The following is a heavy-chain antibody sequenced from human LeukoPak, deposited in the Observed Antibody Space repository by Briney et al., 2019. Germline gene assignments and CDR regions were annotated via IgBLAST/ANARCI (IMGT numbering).Heavy chain of an antibody. V-gene: IGHV4-39*01. J-gene: IGHJ4*02. CDR2: IYHSGST. CDR3: ARGFATMVRGVVLDF. D-gene: IGHD3-10*01. CDR1: GGSISSRSYY. Sequence: PSETLSLTCTVSGGSISSRSYYWGWIRQPPGKGLEWIGEIYHSGSTNYNPSLKSRVTISVDTSKNQFSLKLNSVTAADTAVYYCARGFATMVRGVVLDFWGQGTLVTVSS.